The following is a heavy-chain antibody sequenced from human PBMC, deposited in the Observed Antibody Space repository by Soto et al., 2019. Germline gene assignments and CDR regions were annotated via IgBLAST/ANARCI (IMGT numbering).Heavy chain of an antibody. CDR1: GFTFSSYA. V-gene: IGHV3-23*01. CDR3: AKDFYEGYCRSTSCYYYYYYYYMDV. J-gene: IGHJ6*03. CDR2: ISGSGGST. Sequence: EVQLLESGGGLVQPGGSLRLSCAASGFTFSSYAMSWVRQAPGKGLEWVSAISGSGGSTYYADSVKGRFTISRDNSKNTLYLQMNSLRAEDTAVYYCAKDFYEGYCRSTSCYYYYYYYYMDVWGKGTTVTVSS. D-gene: IGHD2-2*01.